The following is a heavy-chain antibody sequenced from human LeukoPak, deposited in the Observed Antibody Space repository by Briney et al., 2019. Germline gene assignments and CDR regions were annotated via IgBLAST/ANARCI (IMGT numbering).Heavy chain of an antibody. CDR1: GGSFSSYY. J-gene: IGHJ1*01. V-gene: IGHV4-39*07. D-gene: IGHD1-26*01. Sequence: ASETLSLTCAVYGGSFSSYYWGWIRQPPGKGLEWIGSIYYSGSTYYNPSLKSRVTISVDTSKNQFSLKLSSVTAADTAVYYCARISGSYEIQYFQHWGQGTLVTVSS. CDR3: ARISGSYEIQYFQH. CDR2: IYYSGST.